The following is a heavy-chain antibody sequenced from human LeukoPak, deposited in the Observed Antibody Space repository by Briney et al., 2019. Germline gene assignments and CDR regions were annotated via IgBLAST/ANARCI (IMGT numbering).Heavy chain of an antibody. CDR2: ISGDGGST. CDR1: GFTFDDYA. CDR3: AKDASRGSSGYFSDAFDI. Sequence: GGSLRLPCAASGFTFDDYAMHWVRQAPGKGLEWVSLISGDGGSTYYADSVKGRFTISRDNGKNSLYLQMNSLRTEDSALYYCAKDASRGSSGYFSDAFDIWGQGTMVTVSS. V-gene: IGHV3-43*02. J-gene: IGHJ3*02. D-gene: IGHD3-22*01.